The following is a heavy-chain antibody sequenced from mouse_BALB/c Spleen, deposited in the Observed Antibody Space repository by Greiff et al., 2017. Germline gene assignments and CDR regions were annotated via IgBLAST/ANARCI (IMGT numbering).Heavy chain of an antibody. Sequence: QVQLQQSGAELVRPGVSVKISCKGSGYTFTDYAMHWVKQSHAKSLEWIGVISTYYGDASYNQKFKGKATMTVDKSSSTAYMELARLTSEDSAIYYCARGGWPHYYAMDYWGQGTSVTVSS. D-gene: IGHD2-3*01. V-gene: IGHV1S137*01. CDR1: GYTFTDYA. CDR3: ARGGWPHYYAMDY. J-gene: IGHJ4*01. CDR2: ISTYYGDA.